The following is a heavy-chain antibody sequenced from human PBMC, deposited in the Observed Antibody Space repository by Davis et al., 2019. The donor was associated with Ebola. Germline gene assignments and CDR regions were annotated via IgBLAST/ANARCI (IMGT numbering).Heavy chain of an antibody. CDR3: AKVAGTWNWFGP. Sequence: GGSLRLSCAASGFTFSSYGMHWVRQAPGKGLEWVAVISYDGSNKYYADSVKGRFTISRDNSKNTLYLQMNSLRAEGKAGYYWAKVAGTWNWFGPWGQGTLVTVSS. J-gene: IGHJ5*02. V-gene: IGHV3-30*18. CDR2: ISYDGSNK. D-gene: IGHD6-19*01. CDR1: GFTFSSYG.